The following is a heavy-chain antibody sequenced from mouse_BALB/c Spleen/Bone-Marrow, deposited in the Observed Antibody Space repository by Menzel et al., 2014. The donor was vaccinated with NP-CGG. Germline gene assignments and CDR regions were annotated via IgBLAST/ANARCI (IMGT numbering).Heavy chain of an antibody. V-gene: IGHV1-5*01. Sequence: DVQLQESGTVLARPGASVKMSCKASGYSFTSYWMHWVKQRPGQGLEWIGAIYPGNSDTSYNQKFKGKAKLTAVTSASTAYMELSSLTNEDSAVYYCTRGGLLRLRDYAMDYWGRGTSVTASS. CDR1: GYSFTSYW. CDR3: TRGGLLRLRDYAMDY. J-gene: IGHJ4*01. D-gene: IGHD1-2*01. CDR2: IYPGNSDT.